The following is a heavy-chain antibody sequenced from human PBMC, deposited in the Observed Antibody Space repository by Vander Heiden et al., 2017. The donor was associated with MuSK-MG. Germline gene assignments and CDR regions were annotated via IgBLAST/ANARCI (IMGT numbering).Heavy chain of an antibody. CDR2: ISSSSTFI. CDR1: GFSFSTYS. D-gene: IGHD6-19*01. CDR3: ARKGLAVAEGDY. Sequence: EVQLVESGGGLVKPGGSLRLSCAASGFSFSTYSMNWVRQAPGKGLEWVSSISSSSTFIYYADSVKGRFTISRDNAQNALYLQMTSMRVEDTAVYYCARKGLAVAEGDYWGQGTLVTVSS. V-gene: IGHV3-21*03. J-gene: IGHJ4*02.